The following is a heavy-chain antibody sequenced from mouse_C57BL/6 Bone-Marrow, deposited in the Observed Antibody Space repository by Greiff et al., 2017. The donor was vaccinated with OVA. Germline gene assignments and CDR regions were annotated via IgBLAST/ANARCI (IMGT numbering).Heavy chain of an antibody. CDR1: GFTFSDYY. Sequence: EVQRVESGGGLVQPGGSLKLSCAASGFTFSDYYMYWVRQTPEKRLEWVAYISNGGGSTYYPDTVKGRFTIARDNAKNTLYLQMSRLKSEDTAMYYCARHNYDYDWFAYWGQGTLVTVSA. CDR2: ISNGGGST. V-gene: IGHV5-12*01. J-gene: IGHJ3*01. D-gene: IGHD2-4*01. CDR3: ARHNYDYDWFAY.